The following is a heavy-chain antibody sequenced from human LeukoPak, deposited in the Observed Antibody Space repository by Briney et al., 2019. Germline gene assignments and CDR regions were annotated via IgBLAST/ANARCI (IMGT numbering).Heavy chain of an antibody. Sequence: SETLSLTCTVSGGSISDSDYHWGWIRQPPGKGLEWIGSIYYSGSTYYNPSLKSRVTISIDTSKNQFSLRLSSVTAADTAVYYCAGRRSCTSCYVTFDYWGQGTLVTVSS. D-gene: IGHD2-2*01. J-gene: IGHJ4*02. CDR3: AGRRSCTSCYVTFDY. V-gene: IGHV4-39*01. CDR1: GGSISDSDYH. CDR2: IYYSGST.